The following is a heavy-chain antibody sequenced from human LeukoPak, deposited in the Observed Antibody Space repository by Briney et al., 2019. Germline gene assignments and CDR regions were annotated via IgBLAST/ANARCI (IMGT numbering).Heavy chain of an antibody. CDR1: GYTFTSYD. D-gene: IGHD6-13*01. CDR2: MNPNSGNT. CDR3: ARGSAAKRVYYYYDIDV. J-gene: IGHJ6*03. Sequence: ASVKVSCKASGYTFTSYDINWVRQATGQGLEWMGWMNPNSGNTGFAQKFQGRGTMTRNASKSTAYMELSRLRSEDTAVYYCARGSAAKRVYYYYDIDVWGKGTTVTVSS. V-gene: IGHV1-8*01.